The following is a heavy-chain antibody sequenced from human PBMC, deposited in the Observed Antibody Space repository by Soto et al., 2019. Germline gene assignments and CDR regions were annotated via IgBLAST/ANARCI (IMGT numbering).Heavy chain of an antibody. CDR2: INPSSGTT. CDR1: GYIFIHCF. V-gene: IGHV1-46*01. CDR3: ARSLGETTYLFDY. D-gene: IGHD1-26*01. Sequence: QVQLVQSGAEMKQPGASVKLSCQASGYIFIHCFMHWVRQAPGQGLEWMGGINPSSGTTTYAQKFQGRVTVTSDTSTSTVYMELSSLGSGDTAMYYCARSLGETTYLFDYWGQGSLVTVSA. J-gene: IGHJ4*02.